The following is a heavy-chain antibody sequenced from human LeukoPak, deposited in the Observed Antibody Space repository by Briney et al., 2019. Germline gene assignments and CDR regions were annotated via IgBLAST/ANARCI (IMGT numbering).Heavy chain of an antibody. V-gene: IGHV3-23*01. J-gene: IGHJ4*02. CDR2: ISGSGVST. CDR3: AKGGWLLPIDY. CDR1: VFTLSSYA. D-gene: IGHD3-22*01. Sequence: GGSLRLSCAASVFTLSSYAMSWVRRAPGKGLEWVSAISGSGVSTYFADTVKGRFTLARDNSKNTLYLQMNSLRAEDTAVYYCAKGGWLLPIDYWGQGTVVTVSS.